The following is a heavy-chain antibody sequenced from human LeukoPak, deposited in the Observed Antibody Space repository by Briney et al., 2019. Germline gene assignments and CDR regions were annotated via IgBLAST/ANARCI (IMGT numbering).Heavy chain of an antibody. D-gene: IGHD1-26*01. V-gene: IGHV4-59*01. CDR2: IYYSGST. CDR3: ARARVGATSDDALDI. J-gene: IGHJ3*02. CDR1: VDSTSGYY. Sequence: SETLSLTCTVSVDSTSGYYWTWIRQPPGQGLEWIGYIYYSGSTNYNPSLKSRVTISIDTSKNQFSLKLSSVTAADTAVYHCARARVGATSDDALDIWGQGTMVTVSS.